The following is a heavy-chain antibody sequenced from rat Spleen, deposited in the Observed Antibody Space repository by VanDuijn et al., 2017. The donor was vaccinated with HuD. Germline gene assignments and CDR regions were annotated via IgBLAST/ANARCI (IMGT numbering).Heavy chain of an antibody. J-gene: IGHJ2*01. CDR3: TRDRNYGGYSETFDY. D-gene: IGHD1-11*01. CDR2: IWSNGGT. CDR1: GLSLTSNS. Sequence: QVQLMESGPGLVQPSQTLSLTCTVSGLSLTSNSVSWIRQPPGKGLEWMGAIWSNGGTDYKSAIKSRLSISRDTSKSQVFLKLNILQTEDTAIYYCTRDRNYGGYSETFDYWGQGVMVTVSS. V-gene: IGHV2-47*01.